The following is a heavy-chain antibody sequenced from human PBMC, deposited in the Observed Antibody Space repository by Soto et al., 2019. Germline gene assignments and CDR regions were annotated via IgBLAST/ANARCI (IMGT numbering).Heavy chain of an antibody. CDR3: ASQVLSKPAFQH. J-gene: IGHJ1*01. CDR2: IYHSGST. D-gene: IGHD3-16*01. V-gene: IGHV4-30-2*01. Sequence: PSETLSLTCAVSGGSISSGGYSWSWIRQPPGKGLEWIGYIYHSGSTYYNPSLKSRVTISVDRSKNQFSLKLSSVTAADTAVYYCASQVLSKPAFQHWGQGTLVTVSS. CDR1: GGSISSGGYS.